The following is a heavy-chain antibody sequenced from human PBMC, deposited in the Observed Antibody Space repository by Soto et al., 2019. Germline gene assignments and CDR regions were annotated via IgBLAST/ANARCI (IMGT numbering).Heavy chain of an antibody. CDR1: GFTFSSYA. V-gene: IGHV3-30-3*01. Sequence: GGSLRLSCAASGFTFSSYAMHWVRQAPGKGLEWVAVISYDGSNKYYADSVKGRFTISRDNSKNTLYLQMNSLRAEDTAVYYCARENRGYSGYESGLDYWGQGTLVTVSS. J-gene: IGHJ4*02. D-gene: IGHD5-12*01. CDR2: ISYDGSNK. CDR3: ARENRGYSGYESGLDY.